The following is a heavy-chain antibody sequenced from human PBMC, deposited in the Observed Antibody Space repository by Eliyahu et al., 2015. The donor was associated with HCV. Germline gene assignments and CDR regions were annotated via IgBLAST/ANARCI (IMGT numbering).Heavy chain of an antibody. CDR1: GFSFVTYG. V-gene: IGHV3-30*18. CDR3: GKGRGSSWHNIEY. D-gene: IGHD6-13*01. CDR2: ITNDGRDK. J-gene: IGHJ4*02. Sequence: QVQLEESGGDVVQPGGSLXLXCAGSGFSFVTYGMHWVRQAPGKGLEGLAVITNDGRDKYYGESMKGRITVSRDNAKNTLYLQLNSLRPDDTAVYFCGKGRGSSWHNIEYWGQGTLVTVSS.